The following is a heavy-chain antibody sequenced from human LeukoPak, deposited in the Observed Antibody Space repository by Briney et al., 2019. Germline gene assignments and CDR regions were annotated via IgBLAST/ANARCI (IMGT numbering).Heavy chain of an antibody. CDR3: ARGIGPYSYGPYYYWMDA. CDR2: IIPIFGTA. CDR1: GGTFSSYA. V-gene: IGHV1-69*05. Sequence: SVKVSCKASGGTFSSYAISWVRQAPGQGLGWMGGIIPIFGTANYAQKFQGRVTITTDESTSTAYMELSSLRSEDTAVYYCARGIGPYSYGPYYYWMDAWGKGTTVTVSS. D-gene: IGHD5-18*01. J-gene: IGHJ6*04.